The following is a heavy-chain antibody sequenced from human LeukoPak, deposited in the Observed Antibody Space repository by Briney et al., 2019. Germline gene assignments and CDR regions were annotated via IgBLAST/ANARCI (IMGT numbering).Heavy chain of an antibody. J-gene: IGHJ4*02. CDR1: GFTFSSYG. CDR3: AKDNYGDYYFDY. V-gene: IGHV3-30*02. CDR2: IRYDGNNK. D-gene: IGHD4-17*01. Sequence: GGSLRLSCAASGFTFSSYGMHWVRQAPGKGLEWVAFIRYDGNNKYYADSVKGRFTISRENSKNTLYLQMNSLRAEDTAVYYCAKDNYGDYYFDYWGQGTLVTVSS.